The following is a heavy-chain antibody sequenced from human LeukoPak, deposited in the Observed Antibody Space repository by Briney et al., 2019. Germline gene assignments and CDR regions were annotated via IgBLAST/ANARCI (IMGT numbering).Heavy chain of an antibody. CDR2: INPNSGGT. D-gene: IGHD3-22*01. Sequence: ASVKVSCKASGYTFTGYYMHWVRQVPGQGLEWMGWINPNSGGTNYAQKFQGRVTMTRDTSISTAYMELSRLRSDDTAVYYCARDSYDSSGYYSPFDYWGQGTLVTVSP. J-gene: IGHJ4*02. CDR3: ARDSYDSSGYYSPFDY. V-gene: IGHV1-2*02. CDR1: GYTFTGYY.